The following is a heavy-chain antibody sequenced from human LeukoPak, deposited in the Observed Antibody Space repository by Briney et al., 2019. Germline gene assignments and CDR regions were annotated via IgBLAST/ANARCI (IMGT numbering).Heavy chain of an antibody. CDR3: ASLGGGSTVTTYLNY. J-gene: IGHJ4*02. Sequence: SVKVSCKASRGTFSSYAINWVRQAPGQGLEWMGGIIPIFGTANYAQKFQGRVTITADESTSTAYMELSSLRSEDTAAYYCASLGGGSTVTTYLNYWGQGTLVTVSS. CDR1: RGTFSSYA. D-gene: IGHD4-17*01. CDR2: IIPIFGTA. V-gene: IGHV1-69*13.